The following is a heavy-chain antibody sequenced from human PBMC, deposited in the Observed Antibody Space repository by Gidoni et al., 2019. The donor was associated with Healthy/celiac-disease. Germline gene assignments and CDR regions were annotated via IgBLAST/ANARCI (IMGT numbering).Heavy chain of an antibody. D-gene: IGHD3-10*01. CDR3: AKDARSRGALDY. CDR1: GFTFSSYG. Sequence: QVQLVESGGGVVQPGRSLRLSCAASGFTFSSYGMHWVRQAPGKGLEWVAVISYDGSNKYYADSVKGRFTISRDNSKNTLYLQMNSLRAEDTAVYYCAKDARSRGALDYWGQGTLVTVSS. CDR2: ISYDGSNK. J-gene: IGHJ4*02. V-gene: IGHV3-30*18.